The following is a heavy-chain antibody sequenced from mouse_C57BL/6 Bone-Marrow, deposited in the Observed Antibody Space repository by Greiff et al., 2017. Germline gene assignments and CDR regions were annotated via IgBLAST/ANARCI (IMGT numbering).Heavy chain of an antibody. D-gene: IGHD2-5*01. Sequence: VKLQESGAELMKPGASVKLSCKATGYTFTGYWIEWVKQRPGHGLEWIGEILPGSGSTNYNEKFKGKATFTADTSSNTAYMQLSSLTTEGSAIYYCARLYYSNYGRPYWYFDVWGTGTTVTVSS. CDR2: ILPGSGST. CDR1: GYTFTGYW. J-gene: IGHJ1*03. V-gene: IGHV1-9*01. CDR3: ARLYYSNYGRPYWYFDV.